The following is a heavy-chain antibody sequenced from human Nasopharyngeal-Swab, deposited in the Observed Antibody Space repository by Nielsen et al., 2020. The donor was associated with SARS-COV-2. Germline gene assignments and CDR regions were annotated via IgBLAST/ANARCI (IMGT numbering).Heavy chain of an antibody. CDR2: IKQDGSEK. CDR3: ARDFVGQMDV. J-gene: IGHJ6*02. Sequence: ESLKISCAASGFTFSSYWMSWVRQAPGKGLEWVANIKQDGSEKYYVDSVKGRFTISRDNAKNSLYLQMNSLRAEDTAVYYCARDFVGQMDVWGQGTTVTVSS. V-gene: IGHV3-7*03. D-gene: IGHD3-10*01. CDR1: GFTFSSYW.